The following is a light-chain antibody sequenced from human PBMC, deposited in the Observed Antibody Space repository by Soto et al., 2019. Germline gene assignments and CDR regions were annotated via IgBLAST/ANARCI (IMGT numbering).Light chain of an antibody. Sequence: DIQLTQSPSFLSTSIGESVTITCRASQVISTSLAWYQVKPGKAPKLLIYAASTLESGVPSRFSSTVSGTEFSLTITSLQPEDFATYDCQQLFDSPITFGQCPRLEIK. J-gene: IGKJ5*01. CDR1: QVISTS. CDR3: QQLFDSPIT. CDR2: AAS. V-gene: IGKV1-9*01.